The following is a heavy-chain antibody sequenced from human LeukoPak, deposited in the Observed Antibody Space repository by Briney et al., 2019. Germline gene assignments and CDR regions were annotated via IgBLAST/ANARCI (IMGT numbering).Heavy chain of an antibody. CDR2: ISAYNGNT. CDR3: ARRGGKNYGDYLLYYYYMDV. J-gene: IGHJ6*03. Sequence: ASVKVSCKSSGYTFTSYGISWVRQAPGQGLEWMGWISAYNGNTHYAQKLQGRVTMTTDTSKSTAYMELRSLRSDDTAMYYCARRGGKNYGDYLLYYYYMDVWGKGTTVTVSS. D-gene: IGHD4-17*01. CDR1: GYTFTSYG. V-gene: IGHV1-18*01.